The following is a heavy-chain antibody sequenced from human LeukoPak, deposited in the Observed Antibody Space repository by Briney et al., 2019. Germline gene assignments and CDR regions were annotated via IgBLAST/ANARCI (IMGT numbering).Heavy chain of an antibody. Sequence: PGGSLRLSXAVSGFTFSSYRMNWVRQAPGKGLEWISYIGSSSSTIYYTDSVKGRFTVSRDNAKNSLYLQMNSLRAEDTAVYYCTRGSYYYYWGQGTLVTVSS. D-gene: IGHD3-10*01. CDR1: GFTFSSYR. V-gene: IGHV3-48*01. J-gene: IGHJ4*02. CDR2: IGSSSSTI. CDR3: TRGSYYYY.